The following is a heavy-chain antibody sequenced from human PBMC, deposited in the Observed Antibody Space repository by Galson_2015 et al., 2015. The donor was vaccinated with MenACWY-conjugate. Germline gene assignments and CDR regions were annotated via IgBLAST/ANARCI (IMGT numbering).Heavy chain of an antibody. CDR1: GYTFSIFW. CDR3: VRTSNLDY. J-gene: IGHJ4*02. CDR2: IFPGDSDT. V-gene: IGHV5-51*01. D-gene: IGHD1-14*01. Sequence: QSGAVVKKPGESLKISCNGFGYTFSIFWIAWVRQMPGQGLEWMGIIFPGDSDTGYSPSFQGQVTMSVDKSISTAYLQWTSLKAWDTAMYYCVRTSNLDYWGQGTLVTVSS.